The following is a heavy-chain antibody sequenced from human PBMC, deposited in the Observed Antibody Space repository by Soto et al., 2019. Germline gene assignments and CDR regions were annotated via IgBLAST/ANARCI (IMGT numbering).Heavy chain of an antibody. CDR1: GSTFGDFT. CDR3: VRGTGNSFASYYFDY. J-gene: IGHJ4*02. D-gene: IGHD3-16*01. V-gene: IGHV3-43*01. Sequence: PGGSLRLSCAASGSTFGDFTMHWIRQVPGKGLEWVSLISWNADSIYYGDSVQGRFTISRDNSKNSLYLQMTSLRPDDTALYYCVRGTGNSFASYYFDYWGQGTQVTVSS. CDR2: ISWNADSI.